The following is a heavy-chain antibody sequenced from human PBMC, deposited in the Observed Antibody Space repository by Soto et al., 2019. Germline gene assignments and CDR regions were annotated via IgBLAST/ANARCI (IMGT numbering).Heavy chain of an antibody. CDR3: AAGYTTGLDAFDI. V-gene: IGHV5-51*01. CDR2: IFPGDSDT. J-gene: IGHJ3*02. D-gene: IGHD6-13*01. CDR1: GYNFANYW. Sequence: GESLKISCKGSGYNFANYWIGWVRQMPGKGLEWMGMIFPGDSDTKDSPSLQGQITMSVDKSDSSAYLQWRSLKASDTAMYYCAAGYTTGLDAFDIWGQGTMVTVSS.